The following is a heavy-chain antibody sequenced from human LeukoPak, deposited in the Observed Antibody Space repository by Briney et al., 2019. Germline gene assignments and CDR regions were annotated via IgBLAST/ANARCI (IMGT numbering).Heavy chain of an antibody. CDR2: ISGSGGRT. CDR3: AKDIQTGSTGWFDP. D-gene: IGHD1-14*01. J-gene: IGHJ5*02. CDR1: GFTFSSYA. V-gene: IGHV3-23*01. Sequence: GGSLRLSCAASGFTFSSYAMSWVRQAPGKGLEWVSSISGSGGRTYYADSVKGRFTVSRDNSKNTLYLQMNSLRAEDRAVYYCAKDIQTGSTGWFDPWGQGTLVTVSS.